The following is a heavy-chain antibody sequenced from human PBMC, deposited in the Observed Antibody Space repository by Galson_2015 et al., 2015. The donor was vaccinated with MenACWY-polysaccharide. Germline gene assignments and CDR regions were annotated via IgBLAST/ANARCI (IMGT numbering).Heavy chain of an antibody. V-gene: IGHV3-48*01. Sequence: SLRLSCAASGFTFSSYSMNWVRQAPGKGLEWVSYISSSSSSTNYAGSVKGRFTISRDNSNNTLYLRMNILRAEDTALYYCAKRDAQYAVNDYWGQGTLVTVSS. D-gene: IGHD5-24*01. CDR1: GFTFSSYS. J-gene: IGHJ4*02. CDR2: ISSSSSST. CDR3: AKRDAQYAVNDY.